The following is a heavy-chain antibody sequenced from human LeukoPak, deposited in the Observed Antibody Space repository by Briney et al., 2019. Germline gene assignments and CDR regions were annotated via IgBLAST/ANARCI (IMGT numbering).Heavy chain of an antibody. Sequence: PGGSLRLSCAASGFTVNSNYWSWVRQAPGKGLEWVSVIYSGGTTYYADSVKGRFTFSRDNSKNMLHLQMNCLRAEDTAVYYCARGFNRGFDPWGQGTLVIVSS. D-gene: IGHD3-10*01. V-gene: IGHV3-53*01. CDR1: GFTVNSNY. CDR2: IYSGGTT. J-gene: IGHJ5*02. CDR3: ARGFNRGFDP.